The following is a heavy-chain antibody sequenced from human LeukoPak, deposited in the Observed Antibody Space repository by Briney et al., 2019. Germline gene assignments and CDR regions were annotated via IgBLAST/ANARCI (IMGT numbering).Heavy chain of an antibody. J-gene: IGHJ4*02. V-gene: IGHV3-9*01. CDR2: ISWNSGSI. CDR3: ATLSGTYDY. Sequence: PGGSLRLSCAASGFTFDDYAMHWVRQAPGKGLEWVSGISWNSGSIGYADSVKGRFTISRDNAKNSLYLQMNSLRAEDTALYYCATLSGTYDYWGQGTLVTVSS. D-gene: IGHD6-25*01. CDR1: GFTFDDYA.